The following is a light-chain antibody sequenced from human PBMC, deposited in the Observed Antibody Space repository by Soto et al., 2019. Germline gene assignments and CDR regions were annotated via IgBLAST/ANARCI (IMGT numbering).Light chain of an antibody. J-gene: IGKJ3*01. CDR2: GAS. Sequence: EIVLTQSPGTLSLSPGERATLSCRASQSVSSNYLAWYQQRPGQAPRLLIFGASYSATGIPDRFSGSGSGTDFPLTISRIEPEDFAVYYCQQYGSSPPNFPFGPATKVDSK. CDR3: QQYGSSPPNFP. CDR1: QSVSSNY. V-gene: IGKV3-20*01.